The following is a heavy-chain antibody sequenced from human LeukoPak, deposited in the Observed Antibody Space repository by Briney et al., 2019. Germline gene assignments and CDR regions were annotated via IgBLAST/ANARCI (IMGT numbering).Heavy chain of an antibody. J-gene: IGHJ4*02. D-gene: IGHD2-15*01. V-gene: IGHV1-69*05. CDR2: IIPIFGTA. Sequence: SVKVSCKASGGTFSSYAISWVRQAPGQGLEWMGGIIPIFGTANYAQKFQGRVTITTDESTSTAYMELSSLRSEDTAVYYCARGGPEGYCSGGSCYPPLRYFDYWGQGTLVTVSS. CDR1: GGTFSSYA. CDR3: ARGGPEGYCSGGSCYPPLRYFDY.